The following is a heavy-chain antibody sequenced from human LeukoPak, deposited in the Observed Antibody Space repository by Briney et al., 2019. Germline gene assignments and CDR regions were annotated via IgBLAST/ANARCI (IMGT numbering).Heavy chain of an antibody. D-gene: IGHD3-9*01. CDR1: GGSISSYY. J-gene: IGHJ4*02. CDR3: ARLNVLRYFDWLLYSAYYFDY. V-gene: IGHV4-59*12. Sequence: SETLSLTCTVSGGSISSYYWSWIRQPPGKGLEWIGYIYYSGSTNYNPSLKSRVTISVDTSKNQFSLKLSSVTAADTAVYYCARLNVLRYFDWLLYSAYYFDYWGQGTLVTVSS. CDR2: IYYSGST.